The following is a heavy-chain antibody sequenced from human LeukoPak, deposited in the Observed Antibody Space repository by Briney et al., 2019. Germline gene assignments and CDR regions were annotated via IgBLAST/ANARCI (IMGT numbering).Heavy chain of an antibody. CDR2: ISGSGGST. CDR1: GFTYSSYA. J-gene: IGHJ4*02. Sequence: GGSLRLSCAASGFTYSSYAMSWVRQAPGKGLEWVSAISGSGGSTYYADSVKGRFTISRDNSKNTLYLQMNSLRAEDTAVYYCAKSAVIPRKIAAAEVDYWGQGTLVTVSS. D-gene: IGHD6-13*01. CDR3: AKSAVIPRKIAAAEVDY. V-gene: IGHV3-23*01.